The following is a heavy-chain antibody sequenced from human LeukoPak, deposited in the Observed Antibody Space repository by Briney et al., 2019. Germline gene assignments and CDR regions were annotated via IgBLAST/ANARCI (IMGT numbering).Heavy chain of an antibody. D-gene: IGHD3-3*01. CDR2: ISGSGGST. CDR1: GFTFSSYA. J-gene: IGHJ4*02. CDR3: AASLVLRFLEWFSPLDY. Sequence: SGGSLRLSCAASGFTFSSYAMSWVRQAPGKGLEWVSAISGSGGSTYYADSVKGRFTISRDNAKNSLYLQMNSLRAEDTAVYYCAASLVLRFLEWFSPLDYWGQGTLVTVSS. V-gene: IGHV3-23*01.